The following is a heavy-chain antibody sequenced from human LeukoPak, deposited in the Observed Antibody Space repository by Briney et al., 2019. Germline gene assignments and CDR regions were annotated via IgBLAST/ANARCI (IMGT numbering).Heavy chain of an antibody. CDR2: IYHSGST. Sequence: PSETLSLTCTVSGYSLSSGYYWGWIRQPPGKGLEWIGSIYHSGSTYYNPSLKSRVTISVDTSKNQFSLKLSSVTAADTAVYYCARGNVVVVTATPPLTEFDPWGQGTLVTVSS. CDR1: GYSLSSGYY. J-gene: IGHJ5*02. V-gene: IGHV4-38-2*02. CDR3: ARGNVVVVTATPPLTEFDP. D-gene: IGHD2-21*02.